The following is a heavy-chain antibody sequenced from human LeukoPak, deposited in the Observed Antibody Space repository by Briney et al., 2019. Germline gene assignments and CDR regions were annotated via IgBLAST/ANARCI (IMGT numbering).Heavy chain of an antibody. V-gene: IGHV5-51*01. CDR1: GYTFTSYW. CDR2: IYPGDSDT. J-gene: IGHJ5*02. D-gene: IGHD6-19*01. Sequence: KVSCKASGYTFTSYWIGWVRQMSGKGLEWMGIIYPGDSDTRYSPSFQGQVTISADKSISTAYLQWSSLKASDTATYYCARRIAVAGLGNWFDPWGQGTLVTVSS. CDR3: ARRIAVAGLGNWFDP.